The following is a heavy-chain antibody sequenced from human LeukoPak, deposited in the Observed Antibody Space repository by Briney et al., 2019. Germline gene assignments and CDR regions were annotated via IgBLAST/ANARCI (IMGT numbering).Heavy chain of an antibody. J-gene: IGHJ4*02. Sequence: ASVKVSCKASGYTFTRYAIHWVRQAPGQRLEWMGWISGGNGNTKYSQKFQGRVTITRDTSATTAYMDLHSLTSEDMAVYFCAREEGYNYGYDYWGQGTLVTVSS. D-gene: IGHD5-18*01. CDR2: ISGGNGNT. CDR1: GYTFTRYA. CDR3: AREEGYNYGYDY. V-gene: IGHV1-3*01.